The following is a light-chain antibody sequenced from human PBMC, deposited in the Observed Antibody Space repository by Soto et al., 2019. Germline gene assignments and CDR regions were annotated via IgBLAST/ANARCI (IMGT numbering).Light chain of an antibody. CDR3: QQYGTSPRT. Sequence: EIVLTQSPGTLSLSPGERATVSCRASQRVNSAYLAWYQQKPGQAPRLLISGASSRATGIPDRFSGGGSETEFTLSISRLEPEDFAVYYCQQYGTSPRTFGQGPKVEIK. V-gene: IGKV3-20*01. J-gene: IGKJ1*01. CDR2: GAS. CDR1: QRVNSAY.